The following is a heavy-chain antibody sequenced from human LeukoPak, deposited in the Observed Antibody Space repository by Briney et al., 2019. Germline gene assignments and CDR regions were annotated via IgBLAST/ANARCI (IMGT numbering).Heavy chain of an antibody. Sequence: PGGSLRLSCAASGFTFTDYLMTWVRQAPGKDLEWVGNIKYDGSEKYYVDSVKGRFTISRDNAKNSLYLHMNSLRVEDTAIYYCAGDYVWGSSESDYWGQGTLVTVSS. J-gene: IGHJ4*02. CDR3: AGDYVWGSSESDY. V-gene: IGHV3-7*01. D-gene: IGHD7-27*01. CDR1: GFTFTDYL. CDR2: IKYDGSEK.